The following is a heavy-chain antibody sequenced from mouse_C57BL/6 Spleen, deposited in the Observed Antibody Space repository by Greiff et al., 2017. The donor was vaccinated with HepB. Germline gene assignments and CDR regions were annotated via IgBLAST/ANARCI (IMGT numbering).Heavy chain of an antibody. CDR1: GISITTGNYR. V-gene: IGHV3-5*01. CDR3: AREGGSLDYAMDY. J-gene: IGHJ4*01. Sequence: EVQLKESGPGLVKPSQTVFLTCTVTGISITTGNYRWSWIRQFPGNKLEWIGYIYYSGTITYNPSLTSRTTITRDTPKNQFFLEMNSLTAEDTATYYCAREGGSLDYAMDYWGQGTSVTVSS. CDR2: IYYSGTI.